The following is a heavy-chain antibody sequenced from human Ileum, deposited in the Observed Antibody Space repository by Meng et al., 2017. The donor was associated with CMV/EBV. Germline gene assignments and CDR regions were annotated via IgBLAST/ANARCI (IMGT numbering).Heavy chain of an antibody. CDR2: IRQDGGEK. V-gene: IGHV3-7*01. Sequence: GESLRLSCAASGFSISQDWMDWVRQTPGKGLEWVANIRQDGGEKYYVDSVEGRFTISRNNAKNSLYLQMNSLRAEDTAVYYCTRSLDYWGQGTRVTVSS. CDR1: GFSISQDW. J-gene: IGHJ4*02. CDR3: TRSLDY.